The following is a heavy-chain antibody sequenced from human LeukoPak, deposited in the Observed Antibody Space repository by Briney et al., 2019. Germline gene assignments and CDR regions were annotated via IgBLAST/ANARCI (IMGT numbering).Heavy chain of an antibody. CDR3: AKGYSYGYVSDYYYYYMDV. V-gene: IGHV3-23*01. CDR1: GFTFSSYA. D-gene: IGHD5-18*01. J-gene: IGHJ6*03. CDR2: ISGSGGST. Sequence: PGGSPRLSCAASGFTFSSYAMSWVRQAPGKGLEWVSAISGSGGSTYYADSVKGRFTISRDNSKNTLYLQMNSLRAEDTAVYYCAKGYSYGYVSDYYYYYMDVWGKGTTVTVSS.